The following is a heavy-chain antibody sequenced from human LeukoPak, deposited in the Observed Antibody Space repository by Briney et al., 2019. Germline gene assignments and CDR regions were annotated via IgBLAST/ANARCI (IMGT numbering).Heavy chain of an antibody. D-gene: IGHD6-13*01. V-gene: IGHV1-46*01. CDR3: ARDRSGSRWRWFDP. CDR2: NNPTRCSA. J-gene: IGHJ5*02. Sequence: GASVKVPCKASGYTFTNYYIHWLRQAPGQALEWIGINNPTRCSASYAQKFQGRVSMTSDTSTSTLYLELSSLRSEDTAVYYCARDRSGSRWRWFDPWGQGTLVTVSS. CDR1: GYTFTNYY.